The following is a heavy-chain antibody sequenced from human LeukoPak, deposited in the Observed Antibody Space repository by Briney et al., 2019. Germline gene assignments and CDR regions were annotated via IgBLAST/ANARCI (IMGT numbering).Heavy chain of an antibody. Sequence: GGSLRLSCAASGFTFSIYAMTWVRQAPGKGLEWVSAINSGGNSTYYADSVKGRFTISRDNSKNTLYLQMSSLKAEDTAVYYCARTRYCSGISCFYANWGQGTLATVSS. CDR3: ARTRYCSGISCFYAN. D-gene: IGHD2-2*01. V-gene: IGHV3-23*01. J-gene: IGHJ4*02. CDR1: GFTFSIYA. CDR2: INSGGNST.